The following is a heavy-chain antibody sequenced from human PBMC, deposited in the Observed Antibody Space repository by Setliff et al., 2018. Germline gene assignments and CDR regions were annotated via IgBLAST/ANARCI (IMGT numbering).Heavy chain of an antibody. CDR2: ISVYSGNT. J-gene: IGHJ4*02. D-gene: IGHD2-8*01. CDR3: SRLVRYCSKTTCQTASGAEV. CDR1: GYTFTSSG. V-gene: IGHV1-18*01. Sequence: ASVKVSCKASGYTFTSSGITWVRQAPGQGLEWMGWISVYSGNTNYAQKLQGRVTMTTDTSTSTAYMELRGLTSDDTAVYYCSRLVRYCSKTTCQTASGAEVWGQGTLVTVSS.